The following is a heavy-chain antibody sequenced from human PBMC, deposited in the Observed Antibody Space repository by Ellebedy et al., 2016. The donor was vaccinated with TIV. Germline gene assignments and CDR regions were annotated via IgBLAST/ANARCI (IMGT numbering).Heavy chain of an antibody. CDR2: TSGRGDST. J-gene: IGHJ5*02. Sequence: GGSLRLSXAASAFTFTYYAMIWVRQAPGKGLEWVSATSGRGDSTYYADSIKGRFTISRDNSNNTLYLEMHSLRAEDTAIYYCAKGTYYDFWSGSRGGWFDPWGRGTLVNVSS. CDR3: AKGTYYDFWSGSRGGWFDP. D-gene: IGHD3-3*01. CDR1: AFTFTYYA. V-gene: IGHV3-23*01.